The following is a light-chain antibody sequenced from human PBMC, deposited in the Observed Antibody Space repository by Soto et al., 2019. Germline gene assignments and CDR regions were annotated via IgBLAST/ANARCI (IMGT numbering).Light chain of an antibody. V-gene: IGKV3-20*01. CDR2: GAS. CDR3: QQYGGSPYT. J-gene: IGKJ2*01. CDR1: QSVRSNY. Sequence: EIVLTQSPGTLSLSPGERATLSCRASQSVRSNYLAWYQQKPGQAPRLLIYGASSRATGIPDWFSGTGSGTDFTLTISRLEPEDFAVYYCQQYGGSPYTFGQGTKLEIK.